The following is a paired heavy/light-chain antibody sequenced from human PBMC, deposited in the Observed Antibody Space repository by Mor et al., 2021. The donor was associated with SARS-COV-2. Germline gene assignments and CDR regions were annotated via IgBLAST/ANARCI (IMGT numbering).Light chain of an antibody. Sequence: DIQMTQSPSTLSASVGDRVTITCRASQSISSWLAWYQQKPGKAPKLLIYKASSLESGVPSRFSGSGSGTKFTLTISSLQPDDFATYYCQHSWTFGQGTKVEIK. CDR1: QSISSW. CDR3: QHSWT. V-gene: IGKV1-5*03. CDR2: KAS. J-gene: IGKJ1*01.
Heavy chain of an antibody. V-gene: IGHV3-23*04. Sequence: EVQLVESGGGLVQPGGSLRLSCAASGFTFSSYAMSWVRQAPGKGLEWVSLISGSGGSTYYADSVKGRFTISRDNSKNTLYLQMNSLRAEDTAVYYCAKDRNSIVVVITTSFDYWGQGTLVTVSS. CDR1: GFTFSSYA. CDR3: AKDRNSIVVVITTSFDY. D-gene: IGHD3-22*01. CDR2: ISGSGGST. J-gene: IGHJ4*02.